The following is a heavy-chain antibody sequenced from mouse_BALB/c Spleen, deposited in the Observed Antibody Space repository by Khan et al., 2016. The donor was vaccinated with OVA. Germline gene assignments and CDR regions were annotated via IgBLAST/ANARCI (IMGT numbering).Heavy chain of an antibody. Sequence: EVQLQESGPGLVKPSQSLSLTCTVTGYSITSDYAWYWIRQFPGNKLEWMGYISYSGSTSYTPSLKSRISITRDTSKNQFFLQLNSVTTEDTATYCSARGLAYWGQGTLVTVSA. J-gene: IGHJ3*01. D-gene: IGHD3-3*01. CDR1: GYSITSDYA. CDR2: ISYSGST. CDR3: ARGLAY. V-gene: IGHV3-2*02.